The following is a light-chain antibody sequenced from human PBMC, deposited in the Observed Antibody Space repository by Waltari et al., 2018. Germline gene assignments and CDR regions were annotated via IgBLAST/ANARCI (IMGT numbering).Light chain of an antibody. CDR2: AAS. J-gene: IGKJ4*01. Sequence: DIQMTQSPSSLSASVGDRITITCRASKGISNSLAWYQQKPGKVPKLLIYAASTLQSGVPSRFSGSGSGTDFTLTISSLQPEDVATYYCQKHNSAPLTFGGGTKVEIK. V-gene: IGKV1-27*01. CDR3: QKHNSAPLT. CDR1: KGISNS.